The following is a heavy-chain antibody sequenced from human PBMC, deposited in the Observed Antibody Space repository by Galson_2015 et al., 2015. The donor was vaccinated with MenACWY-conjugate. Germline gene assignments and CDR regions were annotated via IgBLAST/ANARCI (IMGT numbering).Heavy chain of an antibody. CDR2: ISAYNGNT. Sequence: SVKVSCKASGYTFTSYGITWVRQAPGQGLEWMGWISAYNGNTHYAQKLQGRVTMTTDTSTSTAYMELRSLRSDDTTVYYCARWLPGTFDAFDMWGQGTMVTVSS. D-gene: IGHD5-12*01. CDR3: ARWLPGTFDAFDM. CDR1: GYTFTSYG. V-gene: IGHV1-18*01. J-gene: IGHJ3*02.